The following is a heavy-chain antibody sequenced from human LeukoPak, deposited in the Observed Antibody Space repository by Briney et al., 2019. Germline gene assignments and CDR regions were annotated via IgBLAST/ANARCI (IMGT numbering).Heavy chain of an antibody. CDR3: ARSSGYDYYMDV. J-gene: IGHJ6*03. CDR2: INPNSGGT. Sequence: ASVKVSCKASGYTFTGYYMHWVRQAPGQGLEWMGRINPNSGGTNYAQKFRGRVTMTRDTSISTAYMELSRLRSDDTAVYYCARSSGYDYYMDVWGKGTTVTVSS. D-gene: IGHD3-22*01. CDR1: GYTFTGYY. V-gene: IGHV1-2*06.